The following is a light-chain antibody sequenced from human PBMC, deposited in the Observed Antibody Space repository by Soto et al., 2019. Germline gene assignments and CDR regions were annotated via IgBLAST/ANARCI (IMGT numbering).Light chain of an antibody. CDR1: QTVSRMY. J-gene: IGKJ1*01. Sequence: ILLTQSPVNQSFSTVERATLYCRTSQTVSRMYLSWFQQKPGQAPRLLIYGTSTRATGIPVRFSGSGSGTDFTLTISSLQPEDFAVYFCHQDFNLPWTFAQG. V-gene: IGKV3D-7*01. CDR3: HQDFNLPWT. CDR2: GTS.